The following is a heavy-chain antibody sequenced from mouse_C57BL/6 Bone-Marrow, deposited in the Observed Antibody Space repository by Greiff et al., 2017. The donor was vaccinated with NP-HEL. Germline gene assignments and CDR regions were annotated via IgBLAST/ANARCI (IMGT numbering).Heavy chain of an antibody. J-gene: IGHJ3*01. V-gene: IGHV2-2*01. CDR3: ASYYSNY. Sequence: QVHVKQSGPGLVQPSQSLSITCTVSGFSLTSYGVHWVRQSPGKGLEWLGVIWSGGSTDYNAAFISRLSISKDNSKSQVFFKMNSLQADDTAIYYCASYYSNYWGQGTLVTVSA. D-gene: IGHD2-5*01. CDR1: GFSLTSYG. CDR2: IWSGGST.